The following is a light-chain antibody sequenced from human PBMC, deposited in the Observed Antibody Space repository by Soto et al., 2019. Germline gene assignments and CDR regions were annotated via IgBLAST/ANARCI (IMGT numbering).Light chain of an antibody. CDR3: PQASTFPI. Sequence: DIQMTQSPSSVSASVGDRVTITCRASQGISSWLAWYQQQPGKAPRLLIYAASSLQSRVPSRFSGSGSGTEFTLTISSLQTEDFATYYCPQASTFPIFGPGTKVYIK. CDR1: QGISSW. V-gene: IGKV1-12*01. J-gene: IGKJ3*01. CDR2: AAS.